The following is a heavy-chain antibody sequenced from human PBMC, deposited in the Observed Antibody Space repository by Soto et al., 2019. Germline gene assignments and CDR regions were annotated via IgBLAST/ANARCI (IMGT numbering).Heavy chain of an antibody. CDR3: SSSSSWMYYFDF. J-gene: IGHJ4*02. Sequence: VHLVESGGGLVKPGQSLRLSCGPSGFTIGDHAVAWFRQAPGKGLEWLSLIKSQAYGGTTEYAASVKGRFTIARDDYKGLAYLQMSSLKTEDTAIYYCSSSSSWMYYFDFWGQGTLVTVSS. CDR1: GFTIGDHA. D-gene: IGHD6-13*01. CDR2: IKSQAYGGTT. V-gene: IGHV3-49*05.